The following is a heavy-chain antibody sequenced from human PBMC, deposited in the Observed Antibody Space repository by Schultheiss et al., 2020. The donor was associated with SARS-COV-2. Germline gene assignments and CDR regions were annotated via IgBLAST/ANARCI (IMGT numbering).Heavy chain of an antibody. CDR1: GFTFSNAW. CDR3: ARGSSCFHFDK. J-gene: IGHJ4*02. Sequence: GGSLRLSCAASGFTFSNAWMSWVRQAPGKGLEWVSRINGDGSNTIYADSVKGRFTVSTDSAKNTVYLQMNSLRAEDTAVYYCARGSSCFHFDKWGQGTLVTVSS. V-gene: IGHV3-74*01. D-gene: IGHD6-13*01. CDR2: INGDGSNT.